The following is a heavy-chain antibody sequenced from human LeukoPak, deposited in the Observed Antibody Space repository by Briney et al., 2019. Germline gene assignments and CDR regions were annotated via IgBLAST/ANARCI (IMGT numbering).Heavy chain of an antibody. CDR2: ISNGDGST. D-gene: IGHD3-10*01. CDR3: AKDLSGRDWRGDFDY. J-gene: IGHJ4*02. Sequence: QPGGSLRLSCAASGFTFGSYAMGWVRQAPGKGLEWVPTISNGDGSTYYADSVKGRFTISRDNSKNTLYLQMNSLRAEDTAVYYCAKDLSGRDWRGDFDYWGQGTLVTVSS. V-gene: IGHV3-23*01. CDR1: GFTFGSYA.